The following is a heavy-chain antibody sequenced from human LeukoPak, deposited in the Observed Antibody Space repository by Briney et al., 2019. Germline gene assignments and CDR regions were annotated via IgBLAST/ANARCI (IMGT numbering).Heavy chain of an antibody. CDR3: ARVVAAYYYDSSGYYYYEVGLHGAFDI. V-gene: IGHV3-21*01. CDR2: ISSSSSYI. J-gene: IGHJ3*02. D-gene: IGHD3-22*01. Sequence: KAGGSLRLSCAASGFTFSSYSMNWVRQAPGKGLEWVSSISSSSSYIYYADSVKGRFTISRDNAKNSLYLQMNSLRAEDTAVYYCARVVAAYYYDSSGYYYYEVGLHGAFDIWGQGTMVTVSS. CDR1: GFTFSSYS.